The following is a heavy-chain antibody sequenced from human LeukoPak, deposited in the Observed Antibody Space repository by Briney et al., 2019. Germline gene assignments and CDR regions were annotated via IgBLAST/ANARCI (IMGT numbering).Heavy chain of an antibody. D-gene: IGHD4-17*01. CDR1: GYSFTSYW. J-gene: IGHJ4*02. Sequence: GESLKISCKGSGYSFTSYWIGWVRQMPGKGLEWMGIIYPGDSDTKYGPSFQGQVTISADKSISTAYLQWNSLKASDTAMYYCARQTTVTNPFDYWGQGTLVTVSS. CDR2: IYPGDSDT. CDR3: ARQTTVTNPFDY. V-gene: IGHV5-51*01.